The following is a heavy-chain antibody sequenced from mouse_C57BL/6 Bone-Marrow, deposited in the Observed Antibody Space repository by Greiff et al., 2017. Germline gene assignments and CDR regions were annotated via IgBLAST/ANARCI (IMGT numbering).Heavy chain of an antibody. CDR1: GYAFTNYL. Sequence: QVQLKQSGAELVRPGTSVKVSCKASGYAFTNYLIEWVKQRPGQGLEWIGVINPGSGGTNYNEKFKGKATMTADKSASPAYMQFSNLTSEDSSVYFCAREDYDDYYAMGYWGQGTSVPVSS. J-gene: IGHJ4*01. V-gene: IGHV1-54*01. CDR2: INPGSGGT. CDR3: AREDYDDYYAMGY. D-gene: IGHD2-4*01.